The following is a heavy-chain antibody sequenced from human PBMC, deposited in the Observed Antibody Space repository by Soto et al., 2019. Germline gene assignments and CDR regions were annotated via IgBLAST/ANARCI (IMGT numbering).Heavy chain of an antibody. Sequence: QVQLVESGGGVVQPGRSLKLSCAASGFTFRSYGMNWVRQAPGKGLEWVAIIYYDGSNKYYADSVKGRFTISRDNSKNTLYLQMNSLSPEDTAVYYCAKTASGESFGLSDAFDIWGQGTMVTVSS. J-gene: IGHJ3*02. V-gene: IGHV3-30*18. D-gene: IGHD3-10*01. CDR3: AKTASGESFGLSDAFDI. CDR1: GFTFRSYG. CDR2: IYYDGSNK.